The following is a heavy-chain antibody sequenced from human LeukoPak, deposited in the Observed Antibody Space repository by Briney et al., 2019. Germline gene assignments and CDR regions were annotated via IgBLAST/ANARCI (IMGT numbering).Heavy chain of an antibody. D-gene: IGHD3-10*01. J-gene: IGHJ4*02. Sequence: ASVTVSCMASLYTFTGYNMHWVRQAPGQGLEWMGWINANSGGTNYAQKLQGRVTMTRDTSISTAFMELSRLSSDDTAVYYCACASGNYYNGNYFDYWGQGTLVTVSS. CDR1: LYTFTGYN. V-gene: IGHV1-2*02. CDR3: ACASGNYYNGNYFDY. CDR2: INANSGGT.